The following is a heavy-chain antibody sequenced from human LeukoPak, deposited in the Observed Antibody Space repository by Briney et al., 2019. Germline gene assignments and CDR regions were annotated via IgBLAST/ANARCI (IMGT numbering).Heavy chain of an antibody. J-gene: IGHJ5*02. CDR2: MNPNSGNT. V-gene: IGHV1-8*01. Sequence: ASVKVSCKASGYTFTSYDINWVRQATGQGLEWMGWMNPNSGNTGYAQKFQGRVTMTRNTSISTAYMELSRLRSEDTAVYYCARGTGTTIWFDPWGQGTLVTVSS. CDR1: GYTFTSYD. D-gene: IGHD1-1*01. CDR3: ARGTGTTIWFDP.